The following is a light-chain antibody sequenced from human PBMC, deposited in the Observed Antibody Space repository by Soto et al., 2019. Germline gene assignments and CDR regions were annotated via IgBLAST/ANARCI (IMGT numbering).Light chain of an antibody. Sequence: QLVLTQPPSVSGAPGQRVTISCTGSSSNIGAGYDVNWYQQLPGTAPKLLIYGSSNRPSGVPDRFSGSKSGTSASLAITGLQAEDEADYYCQSYDNSLSGSGVFAGGTKLTVL. CDR3: QSYDNSLSGSGV. J-gene: IGLJ3*02. CDR1: SSNIGAGYD. V-gene: IGLV1-40*01. CDR2: GSS.